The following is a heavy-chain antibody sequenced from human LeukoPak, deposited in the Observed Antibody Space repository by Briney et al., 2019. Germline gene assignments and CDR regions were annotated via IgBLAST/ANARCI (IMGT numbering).Heavy chain of an antibody. J-gene: IGHJ4*02. CDR3: ARVDDFWSGYFDY. CDR2: INHSGST. CDR1: GGSFSGYY. D-gene: IGHD3-3*01. Sequence: SETLSLTCAVYGGSFSGYYWSWIRQPPGKGLEWIGEINHSGSTNYNPSLKSRVTVSVDTSKNQFSLKLSSVTAADTAVYYCARVDDFWSGYFDYWGQGTLVTVSS. V-gene: IGHV4-34*01.